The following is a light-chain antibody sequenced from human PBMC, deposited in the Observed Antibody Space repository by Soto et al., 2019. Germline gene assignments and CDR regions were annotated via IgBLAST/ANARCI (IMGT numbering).Light chain of an antibody. Sequence: ETVLTQSPATLSLSPGERATLSCRASESVSNSLAWYQHKPGQAPRLLIYNASNRATDIPARFSGSGSGTDFTLTISSLEPEDFAVYFCQHRAGWPPALTFGGGTKVEIK. CDR3: QHRAGWPPALT. J-gene: IGKJ4*01. CDR2: NAS. V-gene: IGKV3-11*01. CDR1: ESVSNS.